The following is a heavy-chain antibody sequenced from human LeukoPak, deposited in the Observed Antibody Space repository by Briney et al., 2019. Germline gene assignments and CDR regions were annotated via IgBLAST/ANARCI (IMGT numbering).Heavy chain of an antibody. CDR2: IKQDGSKT. J-gene: IGHJ4*02. CDR3: ARETQYSYGDCDY. V-gene: IGHV3-7*01. CDR1: GFPFSTYW. Sequence: GGSLRLSCAASGFPFSTYWMTWVRQASGKGLEWVANIKQDGSKTYYADSVKGRFTIARDNAKNSVSLQMNSLRAEDTAVYYCARETQYSYGDCDYWGQGTLVTVSS. D-gene: IGHD4-17*01.